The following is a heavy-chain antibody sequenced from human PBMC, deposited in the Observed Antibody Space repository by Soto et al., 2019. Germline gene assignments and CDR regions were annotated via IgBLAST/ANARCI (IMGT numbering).Heavy chain of an antibody. J-gene: IGHJ4*02. CDR1: GFTFSSSA. D-gene: IGHD1-1*01. V-gene: IGHV3-30*18. Sequence: QVQLVESGGGVVQPGRSLRLSCAASGFTFSSSAMHWVRQAPGKGLEWVAVIAYDGSNKYYADSVKGRFTISRDNSKNTMYLQMISLRAEDPTGHYCAKSGGNRNWYFDYWGQGTLVTVSS. CDR3: AKSGGNRNWYFDY. CDR2: IAYDGSNK.